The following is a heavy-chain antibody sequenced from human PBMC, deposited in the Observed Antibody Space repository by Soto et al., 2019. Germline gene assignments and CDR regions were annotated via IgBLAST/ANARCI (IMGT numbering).Heavy chain of an antibody. V-gene: IGHV1-2*02. J-gene: IGHJ6*02. CDR2: INPNSGDT. CDR1: GYTFTGYY. D-gene: IGHD1-26*01. CDR3: AKGGAIVAAGTRVYLYNAMDV. Sequence: QVQLVQSGTEVKRPGDSVKVSCKASGYTFTGYYVHWVRQAPGQGLEWMGWINPNSGDTYLAQRFQGRVTMNRDTFIGTVYMELRGLTSDDTAEYYCAKGGAIVAAGTRVYLYNAMDVWGQGTTVTVSS.